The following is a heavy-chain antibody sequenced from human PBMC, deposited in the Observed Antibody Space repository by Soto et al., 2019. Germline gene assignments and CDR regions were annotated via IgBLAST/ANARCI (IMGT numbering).Heavy chain of an antibody. D-gene: IGHD3-3*02. V-gene: IGHV4-4*02. CDR3: AARHFWSRPWTDRRLDY. Sequence: PSATLCLPCPFSYYSINNSHWWNWVHPPPERWLEWIGQISHSGSTNYNPSLTSRVTISVDKSKNHFSLKLTSVTAADTAVYYCAARHFWSRPWTDRRLDYWGQGTLVTVSS. J-gene: IGHJ4*02. CDR1: YYSINNSHW. CDR2: ISHSGST.